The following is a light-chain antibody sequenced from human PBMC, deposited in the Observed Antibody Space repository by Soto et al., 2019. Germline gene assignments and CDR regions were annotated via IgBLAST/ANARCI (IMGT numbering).Light chain of an antibody. V-gene: IGKV3-20*01. J-gene: IGKJ5*01. CDR3: QQYYSAPGT. Sequence: EIVLTQSPGTLSLSPGERATLSCRASQSVSSRLAWYQQKPGQAPRLLISGASSSATGIPDRFSGSGSATDVTLTISRLEPEDFALSYCQQYYSAPGTFGQGTRLEIK. CDR2: GAS. CDR1: QSVSSRL.